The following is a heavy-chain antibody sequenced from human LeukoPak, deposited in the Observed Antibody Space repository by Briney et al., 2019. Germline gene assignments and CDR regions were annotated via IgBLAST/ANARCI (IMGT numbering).Heavy chain of an antibody. J-gene: IGHJ4*01. CDR3: VRDVSSGWAFDY. CDR1: GFTFNKYW. CDR2: VNQDGTQK. V-gene: IGHV3-7*01. D-gene: IGHD6-19*01. Sequence: GGPLTLSCSASGFTFNKYWMSWMRQLPGQGLVWVANVNQDGTQKYYVHSVKASFTNSRDHARNLLYPQINSLRAEDTAVYYCVRDVSSGWAFDYWGHGTLVTVSS.